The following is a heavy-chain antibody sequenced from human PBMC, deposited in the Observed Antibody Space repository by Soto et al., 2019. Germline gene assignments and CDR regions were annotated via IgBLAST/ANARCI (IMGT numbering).Heavy chain of an antibody. Sequence: PGGSLRLSCAASGFTFTGYWMHWVRQAPGKGLMWVSRINRDGSATGYADSVKGRFTISRDNAKNSLYLQMNSLKAEDTAVYYCARGYSTNCYGSSPDYWGQGTLVTVSS. CDR3: ARGYSTNCYGSSPDY. J-gene: IGHJ4*01. D-gene: IGHD6-13*01. CDR2: INRDGSAT. V-gene: IGHV3-74*01. CDR1: GFTFTGYW.